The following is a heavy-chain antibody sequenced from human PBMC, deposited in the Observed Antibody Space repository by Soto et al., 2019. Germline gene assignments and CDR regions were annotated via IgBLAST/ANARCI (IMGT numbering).Heavy chain of an antibody. CDR1: GFTFNTFE. J-gene: IGHJ5*01. CDR2: ISDDGSRT. Sequence: EVQLLESGGGLVQPGGFLRLSCAASGFTFNTFEMSWVRQAPGRGLEWVSFISDDGSRTYYADAVKGRFTISRDNSKYTLYLQMNSLTVEDTAVYACVKGGWLDFWGQGTLVTVSS. D-gene: IGHD3-16*01. CDR3: VKGGWLDF. V-gene: IGHV3-23*01.